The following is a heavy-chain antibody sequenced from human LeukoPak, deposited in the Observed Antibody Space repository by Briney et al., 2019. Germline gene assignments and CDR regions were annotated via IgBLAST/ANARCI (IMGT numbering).Heavy chain of an antibody. Sequence: PSETLSLTCGVSGGSISSTNWWSWVRQPPGQGLEWIGEISLTGETNYNPSPNGRVTMSLDKSRNQLSLSLTSVTAADTAIYYCSRESGAFCPFGYWGQGTLVIVPP. CDR1: GGSISSTNW. CDR3: SRESGAFCPFGY. V-gene: IGHV4-4*02. CDR2: ISLTGET. J-gene: IGHJ4*02. D-gene: IGHD1-26*01.